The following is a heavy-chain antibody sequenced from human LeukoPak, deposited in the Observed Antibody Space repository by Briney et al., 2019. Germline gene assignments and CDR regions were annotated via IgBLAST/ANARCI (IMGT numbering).Heavy chain of an antibody. D-gene: IGHD4-17*01. Sequence: GGSLRLSCAASGFTFSSYGMHWVRQAPGKGLEWVAVIWYDGSNKYYADSVKGRFTISRDNSKNTLYLQMNSLRAEDTAVYYCARGNYGDYLPRYWGQGTLVTVSS. CDR1: GFTFSSYG. J-gene: IGHJ4*02. CDR2: IWYDGSNK. CDR3: ARGNYGDYLPRY. V-gene: IGHV3-33*01.